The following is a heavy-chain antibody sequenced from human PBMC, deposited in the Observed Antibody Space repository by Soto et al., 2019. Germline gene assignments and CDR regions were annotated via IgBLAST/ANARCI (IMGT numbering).Heavy chain of an antibody. J-gene: IGHJ6*02. CDR2: IYPGDSDT. Sequence: PGESLKISCKGSGYSFISYWIGWVRQMPGKGLEWMGIIYPGDSDTRYNPSFQGQVTISADKSISTAYLQWSSLKASDTAMYYCATSHPIALAGISHYYGMDVWGQGTTVTVSS. CDR3: ATSHPIALAGISHYYGMDV. V-gene: IGHV5-51*01. CDR1: GYSFISYW. D-gene: IGHD6-19*01.